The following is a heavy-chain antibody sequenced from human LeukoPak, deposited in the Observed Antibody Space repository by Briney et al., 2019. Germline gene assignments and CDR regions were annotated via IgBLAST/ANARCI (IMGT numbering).Heavy chain of an antibody. Sequence: GGSLRLSCAASGFTFSSYAMHWVRQAPGKGLESVAGISNKGGSTYYVNSVKGRFTISRDNSKNTLYLQMGSLRAEDMAAYYCARRMHGTSCCVYDYWGQGTLVTVSS. D-gene: IGHD2-2*01. V-gene: IGHV3-64*01. CDR3: ARRMHGTSCCVYDY. CDR1: GFTFSSYA. J-gene: IGHJ4*02. CDR2: ISNKGGST.